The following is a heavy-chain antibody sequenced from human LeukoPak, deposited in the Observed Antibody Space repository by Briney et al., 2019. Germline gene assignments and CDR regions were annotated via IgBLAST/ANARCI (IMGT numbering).Heavy chain of an antibody. CDR2: MNPNNGNT. J-gene: IGHJ5*02. CDR3: VRDGEGVAISVNYWFDP. V-gene: IGHV1-8*01. Sequence: GASVEVSCKASGFTFTSYDINWVRQASGQGLEWMGWMNPNNGNTGYAQKFQGRVTMTRDTSISTAYMELRGLRSEDTAVYYCVRDGEGVAISVNYWFDPWGQGTLVTVSS. D-gene: IGHD3-10*01. CDR1: GFTFTSYD.